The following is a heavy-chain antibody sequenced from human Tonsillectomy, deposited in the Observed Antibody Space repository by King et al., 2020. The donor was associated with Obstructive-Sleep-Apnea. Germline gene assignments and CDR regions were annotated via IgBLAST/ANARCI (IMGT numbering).Heavy chain of an antibody. CDR3: ASSPLRRRRFLGTAYYFDY. CDR1: GGSFSGYY. CDR2: INHSGST. V-gene: IGHV4-34*01. D-gene: IGHD3-3*01. J-gene: IGHJ4*02. Sequence: VQIQQWGARLLKPSETLSLTCAVYGGSFSGYYWSWIRQPPGKGLEWIGEINHSGSTNYNPSLKSRVTISVDTSKNQFSLKLSSVTAADTAVYYCASSPLRRRRFLGTAYYFDYWGQGTLVTVSS.